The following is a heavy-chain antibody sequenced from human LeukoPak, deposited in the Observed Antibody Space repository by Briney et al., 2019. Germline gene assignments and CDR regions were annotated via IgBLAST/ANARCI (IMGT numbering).Heavy chain of an antibody. CDR3: AKGAGPPWFDP. Sequence: SETLSLTCTVSGASISSDTYFWSWIRQPAGKGLEWIGRISSTGRTDYNPSLTSRVTISIDTSKNQLSMQLNSVTAADTAVYYCAKGAGPPWFDPWGQGTLVTVSS. D-gene: IGHD6-19*01. CDR1: GASISSDTYF. CDR2: ISSTGRT. J-gene: IGHJ5*02. V-gene: IGHV4-61*02.